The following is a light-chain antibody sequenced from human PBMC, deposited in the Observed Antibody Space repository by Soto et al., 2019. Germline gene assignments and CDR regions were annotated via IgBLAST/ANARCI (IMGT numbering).Light chain of an antibody. V-gene: IGLV2-23*02. Sequence: QSALTQPASVSGSPGQSITISCSGTSSDVGSHNLVSWYQQHPGKAPKFMIYDVNKRPSGVSNRFSGSKSGNTASLTISGLQAEDEADYYCCSYAGSSTVVFGGGTQLTVL. J-gene: IGLJ2*01. CDR3: CSYAGSSTVV. CDR2: DVN. CDR1: SSDVGSHNL.